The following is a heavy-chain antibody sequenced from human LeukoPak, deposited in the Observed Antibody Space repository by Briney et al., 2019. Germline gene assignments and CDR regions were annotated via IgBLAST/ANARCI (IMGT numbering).Heavy chain of an antibody. CDR2: IYYSGST. J-gene: IGHJ2*01. Sequence: SETLSLTCTISGGSISSYYWSWIRQPPGKGLEWIGHIYYSGSTNYNPSLKSRVTTSVDTSKNQFSLKLSSVTAADTAIYYCARVGRLRYFDWLFWYFDLWGRGTLVTVSS. CDR3: ARVGRLRYFDWLFWYFDL. V-gene: IGHV4-59*01. D-gene: IGHD3-9*01. CDR1: GGSISSYY.